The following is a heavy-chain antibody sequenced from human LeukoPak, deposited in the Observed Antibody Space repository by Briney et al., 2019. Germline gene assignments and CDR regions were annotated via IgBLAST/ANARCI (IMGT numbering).Heavy chain of an antibody. V-gene: IGHV3-48*03. CDR3: ARAERGIQLWLLEYYMDV. Sequence: GGSLRLSCAASGFTFSSYEMNWVRQAPGKGLEWVSYISSSGSTIYYADSVKGRFTISRDNAKNSLYLQMNSLRAEDTAVYYCARAERGIQLWLLEYYMDVWGKGTTVTVSS. CDR2: ISSSGSTI. J-gene: IGHJ6*03. D-gene: IGHD5-18*01. CDR1: GFTFSSYE.